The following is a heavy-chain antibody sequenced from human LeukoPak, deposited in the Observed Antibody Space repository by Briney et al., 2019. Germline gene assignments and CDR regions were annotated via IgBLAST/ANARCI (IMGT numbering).Heavy chain of an antibody. CDR2: IYYSGST. Sequence: PSETLSLTCTVSGCSISSYYWSWLRQPPGKGLEWIGYIYYSGSTNYNPSLKSRVTISVDTSKNQFSLKLSSVTAADTAVYYCARDLVEGMDVWGQGTTVTVSS. D-gene: IGHD2-2*01. J-gene: IGHJ6*02. CDR1: GCSISSYY. V-gene: IGHV4-59*01. CDR3: ARDLVEGMDV.